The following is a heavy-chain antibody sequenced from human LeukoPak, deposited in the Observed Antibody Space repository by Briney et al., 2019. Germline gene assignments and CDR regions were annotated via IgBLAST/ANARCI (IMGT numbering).Heavy chain of an antibody. CDR3: VSTGPGRYFDY. V-gene: IGHV4-39*01. CDR1: GGSISSSSYY. CDR2: TYYSGST. Sequence: TSETLSLTCTVSGGSISSSSYYWGWIRQPPGKGLEWIGSTYYSGSTYYNPSLKSRVTISVDTSKNQFSLKLSSVTAADTAVYYCVSTGPGRYFDYWGQGTLVTVSS. J-gene: IGHJ4*02.